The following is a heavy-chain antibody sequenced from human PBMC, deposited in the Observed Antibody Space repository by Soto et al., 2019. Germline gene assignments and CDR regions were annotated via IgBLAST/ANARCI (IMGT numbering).Heavy chain of an antibody. Sequence: ASVKVSCKASGYTFTSYAMHWVRQAPGQRLEWMGWINAGNGNTKYSQKFQGRVTITRDTSASTAYMELSSLRSEDTAVYYCAITMVRGVYQYYYYMDVWGKGTTVTVSS. V-gene: IGHV1-3*01. J-gene: IGHJ6*03. CDR3: AITMVRGVYQYYYYMDV. D-gene: IGHD3-10*01. CDR2: INAGNGNT. CDR1: GYTFTSYA.